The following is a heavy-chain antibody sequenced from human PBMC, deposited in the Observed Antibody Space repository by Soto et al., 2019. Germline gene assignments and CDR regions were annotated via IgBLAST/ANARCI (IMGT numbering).Heavy chain of an antibody. D-gene: IGHD3-3*01. V-gene: IGHV4-34*01. CDR1: GGSVNVSY. Sequence: ETLSITCAVYGGSVNVSYWNGMRQPPGKGLEWIGEINHTGGTHYNPSLKSRVTMSVDTSKNQFSLRLSSVTAADTAIYYCATRITVFGLLIPPFDPWGQGTQVTVPS. J-gene: IGHJ5*02. CDR2: INHTGGT. CDR3: ATRITVFGLLIPPFDP.